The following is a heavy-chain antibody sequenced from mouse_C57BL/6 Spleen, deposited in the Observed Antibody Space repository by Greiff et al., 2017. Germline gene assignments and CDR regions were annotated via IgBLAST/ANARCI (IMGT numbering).Heavy chain of an antibody. J-gene: IGHJ2*01. CDR2: ISYDGSN. CDR3: ATLYGSRGDYFDY. CDR1: GYSITSGYY. Sequence: EVQLQQSGPGLVKPSQSLSLTCSVTGYSITSGYYWNWIRQFPGNKLEWMGYISYDGSNNYNPSLKNRISITGDTSKNQFFLKLNSVTTEDTATYYCATLYGSRGDYFDYWGQGTTLTVSS. V-gene: IGHV3-6*01. D-gene: IGHD1-1*01.